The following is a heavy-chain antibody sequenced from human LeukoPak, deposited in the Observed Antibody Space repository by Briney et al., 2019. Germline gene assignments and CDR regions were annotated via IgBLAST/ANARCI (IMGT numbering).Heavy chain of an antibody. CDR2: IRSKAYGGTT. J-gene: IGHJ3*02. CDR1: GFTFGDYA. D-gene: IGHD2-21*02. V-gene: IGHV3-49*04. CDR3: TRKDLAYCGGDCPDAFDI. Sequence: PGGSLRLSCTASGFTFGDYAMSWVRQAPGKGLEWVGFIRSKAYGGTTEYAASVKGRFTISRDDSKSIAYLQMNSLKTEDTAVYYCTRKDLAYCGGDCPDAFDIRGQGTMVTVSS.